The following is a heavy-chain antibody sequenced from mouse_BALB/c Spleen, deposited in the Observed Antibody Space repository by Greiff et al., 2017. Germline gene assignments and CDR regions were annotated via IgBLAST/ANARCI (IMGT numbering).Heavy chain of an antibody. CDR3: ARDRDYGNYGAWFAY. CDR1: GYSITSGYF. Sequence: EVKLMESGPGLVKPSQSLSLTCSVTGYSITSGYFWNWIRQFPGNTLEWMGYISYDGSNNYNPSLKNRISITRDTSKNQFFLKLNSVTTEDTATYYCARDRDYGNYGAWFAYWGQGTLVTVSA. CDR2: ISYDGSN. D-gene: IGHD2-1*01. J-gene: IGHJ3*01. V-gene: IGHV3-6*02.